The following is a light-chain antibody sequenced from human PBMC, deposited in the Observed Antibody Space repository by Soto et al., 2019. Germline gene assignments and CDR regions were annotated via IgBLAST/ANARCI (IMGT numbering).Light chain of an antibody. J-gene: IGKJ2*01. CDR2: GAS. Sequence: EIVLTQSPGTLPLSPGERATLSCRASQSVTSNYLAWYQQKPGQAPRLLIYGASTRATGIPGRFSGSGSGTDFTLTITRLEPEDFAVYYCQQYGSSPRTFGQGTKLEIK. CDR1: QSVTSNY. V-gene: IGKV3-20*01. CDR3: QQYGSSPRT.